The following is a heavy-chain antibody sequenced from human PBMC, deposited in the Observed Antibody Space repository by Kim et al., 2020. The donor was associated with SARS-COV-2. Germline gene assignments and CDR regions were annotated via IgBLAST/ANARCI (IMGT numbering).Heavy chain of an antibody. J-gene: IGHJ1*01. V-gene: IGHV1-3*01. D-gene: IGHD3-22*01. Sequence: GRVTITRDTSASTAYMELSSLRSEDTAVYYCARRSYYYDSSGFSAEYFQHWGQGTLVTVSS. CDR3: ARRSYYYDSSGFSAEYFQH.